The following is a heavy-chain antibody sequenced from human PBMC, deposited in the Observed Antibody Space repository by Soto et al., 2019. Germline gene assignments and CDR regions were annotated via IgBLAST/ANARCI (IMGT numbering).Heavy chain of an antibody. CDR2: IVVGSGNT. V-gene: IGHV1-58*02. Sequence: QMQLVQSGPEVKKPGTSVKVSCKASGFTFTSSAMQWVRQARGQRLEWIGWIVVGSGNTNDAQKFQERVTITRDMSTSPTYMELSSPRSEDTAVYYCTADWSQYSSGWADAFDIWGQGTMVTVSS. D-gene: IGHD6-19*01. CDR1: GFTFTSSA. CDR3: TADWSQYSSGWADAFDI. J-gene: IGHJ3*02.